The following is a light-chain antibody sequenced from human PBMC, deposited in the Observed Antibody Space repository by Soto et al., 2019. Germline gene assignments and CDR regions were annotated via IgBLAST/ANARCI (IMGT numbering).Light chain of an antibody. V-gene: IGKV1-39*01. CDR3: QLSHSTPLM. CDR2: AAS. Sequence: DIQMTQSPSSLSASVGDRVTITCRASQNINTYLNWYQQKPGKAPKLLIYAASALRSGLPSRFSGSGSGTDFTLTISRLQPEDCATYYCQLSHSTPLMFGQGTKVEIK. J-gene: IGKJ1*01. CDR1: QNINTY.